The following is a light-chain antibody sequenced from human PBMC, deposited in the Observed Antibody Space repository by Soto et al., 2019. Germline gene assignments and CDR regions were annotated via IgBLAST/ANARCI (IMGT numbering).Light chain of an antibody. CDR1: QSVGSNC. CDR3: HQYDSSPRT. Sequence: EIVLTQSPGTLSLSPGDRTTLSCRATQSVGSNCLAWYQQKSGQSPRLLIYGASSRASGIPDRFSGSESGTDFTLTIRRLEPEDFAMYFCHQYDSSPRTFGQGTKVEIK. V-gene: IGKV3-20*01. CDR2: GAS. J-gene: IGKJ1*01.